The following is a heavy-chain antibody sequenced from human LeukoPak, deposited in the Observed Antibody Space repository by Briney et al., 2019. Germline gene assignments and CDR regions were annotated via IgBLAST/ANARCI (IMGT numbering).Heavy chain of an antibody. CDR2: IYYSGST. V-gene: IGHV4-31*03. CDR1: GGCISSGGYY. Sequence: SETLSLTCTVSGGCISSGGYYWSWIRQHPGKGLEWIGYIYYSGSTYYSPSLKSRVTISVDTSKNQFSLKLSSVTAADTAVYYCARAGEWLLYYYGMDVWGQGTTVTVSS. D-gene: IGHD3-3*01. CDR3: ARAGEWLLYYYGMDV. J-gene: IGHJ6*02.